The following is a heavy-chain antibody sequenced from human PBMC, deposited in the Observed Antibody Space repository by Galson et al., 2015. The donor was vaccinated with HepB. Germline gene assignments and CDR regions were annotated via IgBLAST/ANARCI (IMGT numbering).Heavy chain of an antibody. D-gene: IGHD2-2*02. Sequence: SLRLSCAAAGFTFSNAWLNWVRQARGKVLEWVGRIKSKTDGGTTDYAAPVKGRFTISRDDSKNTLYLQMNSLKTEDTAVYYCTTGSSIVVVPAAIRDAFDIWGQGTMVTVSS. CDR2: IKSKTDGGTT. V-gene: IGHV3-15*07. CDR1: GFTFSNAW. CDR3: TTGSSIVVVPAAIRDAFDI. J-gene: IGHJ3*02.